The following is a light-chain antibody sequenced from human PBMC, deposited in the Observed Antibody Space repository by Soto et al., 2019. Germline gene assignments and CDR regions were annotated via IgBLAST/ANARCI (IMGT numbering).Light chain of an antibody. CDR2: GDN. Sequence: QSVLTQPPSVSGAPGQRVTISCTGSSSNIGAGYDVHWYQQLPGTDPKLLIYGDNNRPSGVPDRFSGSKSGTSASLAITGLQAEDEADYYCQSYDSSLSAWVFGGGTKLTVL. CDR3: QSYDSSLSAWV. CDR1: SSNIGAGYD. V-gene: IGLV1-40*01. J-gene: IGLJ3*02.